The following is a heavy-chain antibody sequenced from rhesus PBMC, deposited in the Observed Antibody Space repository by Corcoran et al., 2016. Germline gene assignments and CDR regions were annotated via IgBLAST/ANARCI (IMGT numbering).Heavy chain of an antibody. CDR2: IRGRSGST. CDR1: GGSFSGYY. Sequence: QVQLQESGPGLVKPSETLSLTCAVSGGSFSGYYCGWIRPPPGKGLEGIGYIRGRSGSTDYNPSLKSRVTRSVDTSKNQLSLKLSSVTAADTAVYYCARDSYSGSYYFDYWGQGVLVTVSS. V-gene: IGHV4-165*01. CDR3: ARDSYSGSYYFDY. J-gene: IGHJ4*01. D-gene: IGHD3-16*01.